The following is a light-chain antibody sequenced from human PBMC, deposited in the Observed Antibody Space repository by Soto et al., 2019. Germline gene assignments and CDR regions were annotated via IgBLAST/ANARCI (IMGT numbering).Light chain of an antibody. CDR3: QSYNNYWCT. V-gene: IGKV1-5*03. Sequence: DIQLTQSPSTLSASVGDRVTITCRASQSISSWLAWYQQKPGKAPKFLIYKTSNLESGVPSRFSGSGSGTEFTLTISSLQPDDFATYYCQSYNNYWCTFGQGTKVESK. CDR1: QSISSW. J-gene: IGKJ1*01. CDR2: KTS.